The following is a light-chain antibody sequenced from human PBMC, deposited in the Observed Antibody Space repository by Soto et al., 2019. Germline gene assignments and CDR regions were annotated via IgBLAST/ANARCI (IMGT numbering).Light chain of an antibody. Sequence: QTVVTQEPSVTVSPGGTVTLTCASTSGAVTSKSFPSWFQQRPGQPPRLLIFSTSNKHSWTPARFSGSLLGGKATLTLSGVQPEDEADYYCPLYVDGAQGVFGGGTKLTVL. V-gene: IGLV7-43*01. J-gene: IGLJ3*02. CDR3: PLYVDGAQGV. CDR2: STS. CDR1: SGAVTSKSF.